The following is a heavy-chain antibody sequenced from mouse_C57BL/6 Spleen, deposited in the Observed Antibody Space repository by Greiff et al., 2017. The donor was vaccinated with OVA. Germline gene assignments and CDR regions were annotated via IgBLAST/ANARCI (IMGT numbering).Heavy chain of an antibody. J-gene: IGHJ2*01. CDR2: INPNNGGT. D-gene: IGHD3-1*01. Sequence: EVQLQQSGPELVKPGASVKISCKASGYTFTDYYMNWVKQSHGKSLEWIGDINPNNGGTSYNQKFKGKATLTVDKSSSTAYMELRSLTSEDSAVYYCARWGTRGYFDYWGQGTTLTVSS. CDR3: ARWGTRGYFDY. CDR1: GYTFTDYY. V-gene: IGHV1-26*01.